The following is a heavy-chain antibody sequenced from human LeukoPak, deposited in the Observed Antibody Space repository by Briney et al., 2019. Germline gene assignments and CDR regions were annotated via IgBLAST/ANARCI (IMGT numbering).Heavy chain of an antibody. CDR2: IEQDGRKK. Sequence: GGSLRLSCAASGFTFSSYWMNWVRQAPGKGLEWVANIEQDGRKKYYVDSVKGRFTISRDNTKNSLYLQMNSLRADDTAVHYCARDLSAKDDYWGQGTLVTVSS. V-gene: IGHV3-7*01. CDR3: ARDLSAKDDY. CDR1: GFTFSSYW. J-gene: IGHJ4*02.